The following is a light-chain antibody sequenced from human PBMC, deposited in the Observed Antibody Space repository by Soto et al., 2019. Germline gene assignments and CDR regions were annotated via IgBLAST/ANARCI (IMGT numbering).Light chain of an antibody. CDR3: LQRNSYPWT. CDR2: AAS. CDR1: QGIRNE. V-gene: IGKV1-17*01. J-gene: IGKJ1*01. Sequence: DIPMTQSPSSLSASVGDRVTITCRASQGIRNELGWYQQKPGKAPKRLIYAASSLQSGVPLRFSGRGSGTEFTLTISSLEAEDFATYYCLQRNSYPWTFGQGTKVEIK.